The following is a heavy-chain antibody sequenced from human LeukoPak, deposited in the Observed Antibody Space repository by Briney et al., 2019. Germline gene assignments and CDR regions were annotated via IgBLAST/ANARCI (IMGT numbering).Heavy chain of an antibody. Sequence: ASVKVSCRGSGYTSTNFHINWVRQAPGHGLEWIGWISTYNGATNYTQKFHDRLSMTTDTSTSTAYMELKSLRSDDTAVYYCVKFNYYDTDGYPYWGPGTMVTVSS. D-gene: IGHD3-22*01. CDR1: GYTSTNFH. CDR3: VKFNYYDTDGYPY. V-gene: IGHV1-18*01. J-gene: IGHJ4*02. CDR2: ISTYNGAT.